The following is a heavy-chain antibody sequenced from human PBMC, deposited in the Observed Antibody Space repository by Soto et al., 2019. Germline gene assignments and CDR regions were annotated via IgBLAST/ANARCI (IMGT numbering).Heavy chain of an antibody. V-gene: IGHV3-23*01. CDR1: GFTFSSYA. Sequence: GGSQRLSCAASGFTFSSYAMSWVRQAPGKGLEWVSAISGSGGSTYYADSVKGRFTISRDNSKNTLYLQMNSLRAEDTAVYYCAKDPPRGWELPNAVRAPCAYWGQGTMGTGSA. CDR2: ISGSGGST. D-gene: IGHD1-26*01. CDR3: AKDPPRGWELPNAVRAPCAY. J-gene: IGHJ4*02.